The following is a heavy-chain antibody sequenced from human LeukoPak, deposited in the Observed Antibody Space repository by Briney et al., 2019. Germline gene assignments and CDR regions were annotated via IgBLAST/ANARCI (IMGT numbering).Heavy chain of an antibody. D-gene: IGHD3-10*01. CDR3: ARGIYGSGTYYPYNY. CDR1: GFTFSSYI. J-gene: IGHJ4*02. Sequence: GGSLRLSCAASGFTFSSYIMNWVRQAPGKGLEWVSFISSSSSTIFYADSVKGRFTISRDNANNSLYLQMNSLRDEDTAVYYCARGIYGSGTYYPYNYWGQGTLVTVSS. CDR2: ISSSSSTI. V-gene: IGHV3-48*02.